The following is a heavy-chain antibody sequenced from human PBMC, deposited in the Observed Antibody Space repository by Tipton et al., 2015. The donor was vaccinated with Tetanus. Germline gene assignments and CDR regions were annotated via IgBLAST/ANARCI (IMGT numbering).Heavy chain of an antibody. CDR3: AAAIVRWFGP. D-gene: IGHD6-13*01. J-gene: IGHJ5*02. V-gene: IGHV4-34*08. Sequence: TLSPTCAVHGRTFNDNFWAWIRQSPGKGLEWIGEINYTGSTNYNPSFESRATISVDTSKKEVSLKLKSVTAADTAVYYCAAAIVRWFGPWGPGTQVTVSS. CDR2: INYTGST. CDR1: GRTFNDNF.